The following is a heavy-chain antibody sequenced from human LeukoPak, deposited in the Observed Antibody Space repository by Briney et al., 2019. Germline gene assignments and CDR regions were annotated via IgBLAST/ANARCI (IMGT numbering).Heavy chain of an antibody. CDR3: ARMGGYSGYATH. D-gene: IGHD5-12*01. Sequence: SETLSLTCTVSGGSLSSYYWSWIRQPPGKGLEWIGYIYSTGSANYNPSLKSRVTLSVDTAKNQFSLKLNSVTAAGTAVYYCARMGGYSGYATHWGQGTLVTSPQ. CDR1: GGSLSSYY. CDR2: IYSTGSA. V-gene: IGHV4-59*08. J-gene: IGHJ4*02.